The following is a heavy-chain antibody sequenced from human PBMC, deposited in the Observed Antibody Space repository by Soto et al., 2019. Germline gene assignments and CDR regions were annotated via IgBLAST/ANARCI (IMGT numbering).Heavy chain of an antibody. CDR2: ITDNGGTI. D-gene: IGHD3-3*01. CDR3: ARERDEDDPSPGHTLTDY. CDR1: GFTFSSYT. J-gene: IGHJ4*02. V-gene: IGHV3-48*01. Sequence: EVRLEESGGGLVQPGGSLRLSCAASGFTFSSYTMNWLRQAPGRRLEWVSYITDNGGTIYYTDSVKGRFTISRDNAGGSLFLQMNNLRVEDTAVYYCARERDEDDPSPGHTLTDYWGQGTLVTVSS.